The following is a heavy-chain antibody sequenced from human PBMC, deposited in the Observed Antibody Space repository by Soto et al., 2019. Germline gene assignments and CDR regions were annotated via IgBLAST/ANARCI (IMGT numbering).Heavy chain of an antibody. CDR2: ISSSGSTI. Sequence: GGSLRLSCAASGFTFSDYYMSWIRQAPGKGLEWVSYISSSGSTIYYADSVKGRFTISRDNAKNSLYLQMNSLRAEDTAVYYCARVEYYYDSSGYYHEFFQHWGPGTQVTVSS. CDR3: ARVEYYYDSSGYYHEFFQH. D-gene: IGHD3-22*01. J-gene: IGHJ1*01. CDR1: GFTFSDYY. V-gene: IGHV3-11*01.